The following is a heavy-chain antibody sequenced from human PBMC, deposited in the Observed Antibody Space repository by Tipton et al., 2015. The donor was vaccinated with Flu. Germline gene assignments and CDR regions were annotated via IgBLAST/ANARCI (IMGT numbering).Heavy chain of an antibody. Sequence: TLSLTCTVSGDSMSSFYWTWIRQPAEKGLEWIGRIYTSGSTKYHPSLKSRVTMSVDTSKNQFSLKLSSVTAADTAVYYCARASGSGTYVIFDYWGQGTLVTVSS. J-gene: IGHJ4*02. D-gene: IGHD3-10*01. CDR2: IYTSGST. CDR1: GDSMSSFY. CDR3: ARASGSGTYVIFDY. V-gene: IGHV4-4*07.